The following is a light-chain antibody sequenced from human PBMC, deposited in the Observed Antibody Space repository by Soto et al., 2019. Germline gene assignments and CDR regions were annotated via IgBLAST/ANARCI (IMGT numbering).Light chain of an antibody. CDR1: QTIRSNY. Sequence: ETVLTQSPGTLSLSPGERATLSCRASQTIRSNYLAWYRQTPGQAPRLLIYGASNRATGIAARFSGSGSGPDFTLIISRLEPEDFALYYCQQYGSSPWTFGQGTKVEIK. J-gene: IGKJ1*01. CDR2: GAS. V-gene: IGKV3-20*01. CDR3: QQYGSSPWT.